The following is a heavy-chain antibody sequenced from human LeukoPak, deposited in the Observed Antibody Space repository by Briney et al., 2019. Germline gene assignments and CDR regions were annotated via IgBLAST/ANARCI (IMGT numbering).Heavy chain of an antibody. CDR1: GFTFCTYA. Sequence: GRSLRVSSAASGFTFCTYAIRCVRPALGKGLEWVAVISFDGVNTSYTDSVKGRFTISRDNTNNTVYLQMNNLRPEDTAVFYCARGQGYESYYYMDVWGKGTTVSVSS. CDR2: ISFDGVNT. J-gene: IGHJ6*03. CDR3: ARGQGYESYYYMDV. D-gene: IGHD2-2*01. V-gene: IGHV3-30*04.